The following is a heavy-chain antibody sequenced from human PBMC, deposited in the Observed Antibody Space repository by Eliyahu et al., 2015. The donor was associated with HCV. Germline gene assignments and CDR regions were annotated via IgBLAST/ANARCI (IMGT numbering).Heavy chain of an antibody. D-gene: IGHD6-13*01. V-gene: IGHV4-34*01. CDR2: INHSGST. J-gene: IGHJ6*02. CDR3: ARVCGSSRRKYYYGMDV. Sequence: QVQLQQWGAGLLKPSETLSLTCAVYGGSFXGYYWSWIRQPPGKGLEWIGEINHSGSTNYNPSLKSRVTISVDTSKNQFSLKLSSVTAADTAVYYCARVCGSSRRKYYYGMDVWGQGTTVTVSS. CDR1: GGSFXGYY.